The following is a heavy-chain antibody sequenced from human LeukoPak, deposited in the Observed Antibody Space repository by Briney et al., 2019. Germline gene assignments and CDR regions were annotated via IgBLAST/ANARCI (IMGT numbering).Heavy chain of an antibody. Sequence: PGGSLRLSCAASGFTFSSYEMNWVRQPPGKGLEWLSYITTSDSTTHYADSVKGRFTISRDDAQNSLYLQMNSLRVEDTAVYYCARDGTPNYRSGWVYMDVWGKGTTVTISS. D-gene: IGHD6-25*01. J-gene: IGHJ6*03. CDR1: GFTFSSYE. V-gene: IGHV3-48*03. CDR2: ITTSDSTT. CDR3: ARDGTPNYRSGWVYMDV.